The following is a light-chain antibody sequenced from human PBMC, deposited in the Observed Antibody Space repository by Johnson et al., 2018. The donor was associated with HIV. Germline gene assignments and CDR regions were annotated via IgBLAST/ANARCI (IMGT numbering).Light chain of an antibody. Sequence: QSVLTQPPSVSAAPGQKVTVSCSGSSSNIGNNYVSWYQQLPGTAPKLLIYDNNKRPSGIPDRFSGSKSGPSATLGITGLQTGDEADYYCGTWDSSLSAVLGTGTKVTVL. CDR3: GTWDSSLSAV. CDR1: SSNIGNNY. V-gene: IGLV1-51*01. CDR2: DNN. J-gene: IGLJ1*01.